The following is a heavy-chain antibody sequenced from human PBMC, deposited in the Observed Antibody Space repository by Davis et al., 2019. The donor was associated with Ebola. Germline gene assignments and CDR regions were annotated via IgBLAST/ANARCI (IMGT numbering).Heavy chain of an antibody. CDR2: ISGSGGST. D-gene: IGHD3-3*01. Sequence: ESPKISRAAPGSTFSSYAMSWVRQAPGKGLEWVSAISGSGGSTYYADSVKGRFTISRDNSKNTLYLQMNSLRAEDTAVYYCAKVLRFLEWGYDYWGQGTLVTVSS. CDR3: AKVLRFLEWGYDY. V-gene: IGHV3-23*01. J-gene: IGHJ4*02. CDR1: GSTFSSYA.